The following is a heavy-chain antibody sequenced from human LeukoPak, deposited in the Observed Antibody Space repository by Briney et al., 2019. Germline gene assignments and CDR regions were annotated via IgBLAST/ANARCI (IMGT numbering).Heavy chain of an antibody. CDR2: MYYTGNT. D-gene: IGHD6-13*01. CDR3: ARTYGSSGLGYFDL. V-gene: IGHV4-59*08. J-gene: IGHJ2*01. CDR1: GGSISSYF. Sequence: SETLSLTCSVSGGSISSYFWSWIRQPPGKGLEWIGSMYYTGNTNYNPSLKSRVTISVDTSKTQYPLKLSSVTAADTAVYYCARTYGSSGLGYFDLWGRGTLVTVSS.